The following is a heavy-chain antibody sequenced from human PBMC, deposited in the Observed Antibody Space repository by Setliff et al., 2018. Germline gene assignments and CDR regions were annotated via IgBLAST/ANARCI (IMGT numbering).Heavy chain of an antibody. CDR3: AGATGVTYTWYFEH. V-gene: IGHV4-4*07. D-gene: IGHD2-21*02. Sequence: ASETLSLTCSVSGVSVSDYYWSWIRQPAGRGLEYIGRTYTSGATNYSPSVRGRVTISVDHLKNQVSLNLKAVTAADTAVYFCAGATGVTYTWYFEHWGQGSLVTVSS. CDR1: GVSVSDYY. J-gene: IGHJ1*01. CDR2: TYTSGAT.